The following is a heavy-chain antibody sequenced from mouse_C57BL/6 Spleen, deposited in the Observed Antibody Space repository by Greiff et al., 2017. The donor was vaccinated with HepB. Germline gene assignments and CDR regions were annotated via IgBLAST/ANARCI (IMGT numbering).Heavy chain of an antibody. D-gene: IGHD1-1*01. V-gene: IGHV1-69*01. CDR3: ARFTTVVATNAMDY. Sequence: QVQLQQPGAELVMPGASVKLSCKASGYTFPSYWMHWVKQRPGQGLEWIGEIDPSDSYTNYNQKFKGKSTLTVDKSSSTAYMQLSSLTSEDSAVYYCARFTTVVATNAMDYWGQGTSVTVSS. CDR1: GYTFPSYW. CDR2: IDPSDSYT. J-gene: IGHJ4*01.